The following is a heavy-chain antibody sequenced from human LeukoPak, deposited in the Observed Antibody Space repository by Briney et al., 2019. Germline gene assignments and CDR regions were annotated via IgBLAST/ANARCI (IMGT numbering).Heavy chain of an antibody. CDR3: ARVGYYDSSGFEFDY. D-gene: IGHD3-22*01. J-gene: IGHJ4*02. CDR2: IIPIFGIA. V-gene: IGHV1-69*04. Sequence: ASVKVSRKASGGTFSSYAISWVRQAPGQGLEWMGRIIPIFGIANYAQKFQGRVTITAEKSTSTAYMELSSLRSEDTAVYYCARVGYYDSSGFEFDYWGQGTLVTVSS. CDR1: GGTFSSYA.